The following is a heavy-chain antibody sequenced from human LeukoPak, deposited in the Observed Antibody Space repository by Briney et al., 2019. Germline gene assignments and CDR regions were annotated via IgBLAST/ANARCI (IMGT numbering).Heavy chain of an antibody. J-gene: IGHJ4*02. CDR3: AKDHPYCSGGSCYGY. D-gene: IGHD2-15*01. V-gene: IGHV3-23*01. CDR2: ISGSGGST. CDR1: GFTFSSYA. Sequence: SGGSLRLSCAASGFTFSSYAMSWVRQAPGKGLEWVLAISGSGGSTYYADSVKGRFTISRDNSKNTLYLQMNSLRAEDTAVYYCAKDHPYCSGGSCYGYWGQGTLVTVSS.